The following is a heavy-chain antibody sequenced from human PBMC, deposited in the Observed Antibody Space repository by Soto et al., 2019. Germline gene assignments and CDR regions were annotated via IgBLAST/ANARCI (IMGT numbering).Heavy chain of an antibody. CDR2: INHSGHT. V-gene: IGHV4-34*01. CDR3: ARGPWLEH. Sequence: PSETLSLTCAVYAGSFSSYYWSWIRPPQGKGLEWNGEINHSGHTNYNPSLKSRVSISVDTSKNHFSLKSGSMTADDTAVSSCARGPWLEHWGQGTLVNVSS. CDR1: AGSFSSYY. J-gene: IGHJ4*01. D-gene: IGHD6-19*01.